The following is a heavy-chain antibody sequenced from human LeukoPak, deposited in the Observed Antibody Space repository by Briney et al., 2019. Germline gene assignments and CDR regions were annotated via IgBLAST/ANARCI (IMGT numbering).Heavy chain of an antibody. D-gene: IGHD6-25*01. CDR2: IYYSGST. J-gene: IGHJ6*02. V-gene: IGHV4-61*08. CDR1: GGSISSGGYY. CDR3: ARDRGFDYYYYGMDV. Sequence: SETLSLTCTVSGGSISSGGYYWSWIRQHPGKGLEWIGYIYYSGSTNYNPSLKSRVTISVDTSKNQFSLKLSSVTAADTAVYYCARDRGFDYYYYGMDVWGQGTTVTVSS.